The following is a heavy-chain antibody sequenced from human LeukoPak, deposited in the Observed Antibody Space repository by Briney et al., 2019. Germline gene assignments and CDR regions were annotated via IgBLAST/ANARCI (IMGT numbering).Heavy chain of an antibody. Sequence: PSETLSLSCNVSGGSISSDSYFWGWIRQPPGKGLEWLGTIYHSGRTYYNPSLGSRVTISVDTSKNQFSLKVTSVTTADTAVYYCASQRLWFGELSLPNWFDSWGQGTLVTVSS. J-gene: IGHJ5*01. D-gene: IGHD3-10*01. CDR3: ASQRLWFGELSLPNWFDS. CDR1: GGSISSDSYF. V-gene: IGHV4-39*01. CDR2: IYHSGRT.